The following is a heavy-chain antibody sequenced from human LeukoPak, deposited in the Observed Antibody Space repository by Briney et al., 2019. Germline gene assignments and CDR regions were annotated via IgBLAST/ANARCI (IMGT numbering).Heavy chain of an antibody. CDR3: AKGRSAAMIEAAFDY. CDR1: GFTFSDYY. Sequence: GGSLRLSCAASGFTFSDYYMSWIRQAPGKGLEWVSAISGSGTNTYYADSVKGRFTISRDTSKNTLYLQMNSLRAEDTAVYYCAKGRSAAMIEAAFDYWGQGTLVTVSS. D-gene: IGHD3-22*01. V-gene: IGHV3-23*01. CDR2: ISGSGTNT. J-gene: IGHJ4*02.